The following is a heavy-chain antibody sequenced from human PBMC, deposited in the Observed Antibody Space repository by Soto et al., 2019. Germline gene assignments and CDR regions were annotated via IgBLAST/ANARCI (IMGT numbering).Heavy chain of an antibody. V-gene: IGHV3-21*04. Sequence: GGSLRLSCAASGFTFSSHSMNWVRQAPGKGLEWVSSISSSSSYIYYADSVKGRFTISRDNAKNSLYLQMNSLRAEDTAIYFCAKSDYDPLTSFYDWGLGTLVTVSS. J-gene: IGHJ4*02. CDR1: GFTFSSHS. CDR2: ISSSSSYI. CDR3: AKSDYDPLTSFYD. D-gene: IGHD3-9*01.